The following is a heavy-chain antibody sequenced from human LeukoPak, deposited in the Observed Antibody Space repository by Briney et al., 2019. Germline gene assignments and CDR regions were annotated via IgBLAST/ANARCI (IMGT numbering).Heavy chain of an antibody. V-gene: IGHV1-8*01. CDR2: MNPNSGNT. CDR1: GYTFTSYD. Sequence: GASVKVSCKASGYTFTSYDINWVRQATGQGLEWMGWMNPNSGNTGYAQKFQGRVTMTEDTSTDTAYMELSSLRSEDTAVYYCATAEDTFDYWGQGTLVTVSS. CDR3: ATAEDTFDY. J-gene: IGHJ4*02.